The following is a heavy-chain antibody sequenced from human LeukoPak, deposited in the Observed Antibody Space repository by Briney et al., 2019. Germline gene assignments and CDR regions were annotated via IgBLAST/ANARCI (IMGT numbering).Heavy chain of an antibody. CDR3: ARKYTSASGIDY. J-gene: IGHJ4*02. V-gene: IGHV1-2*02. CDR2: INSNSGGT. CDR1: GYTFTGYY. D-gene: IGHD6-6*01. Sequence: ASVKVSCKASGYTFTGYYMHWVRQAPGQGLEWMGWINSNSGGTNYAQTFQGRVTMTRDTSISTAYMALSRLTSDDTAVYYCARKYTSASGIDYWGQGTLVTVSS.